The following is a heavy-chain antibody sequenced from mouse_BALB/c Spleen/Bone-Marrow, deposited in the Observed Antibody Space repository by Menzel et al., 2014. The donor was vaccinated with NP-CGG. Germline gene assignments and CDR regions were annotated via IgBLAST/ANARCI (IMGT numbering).Heavy chain of an antibody. CDR2: SRNKANGYTT. CDR3: ARDINYDIYWYFDV. V-gene: IGHV7-3*02. CDR1: GFTFTDYY. J-gene: IGHJ1*01. Sequence: EVHLVESGGGLAQPGGSLRLSCATSGFTFTDYYMSWVRQPPGKALEWLGFSRNKANGYTTEYSASVKGRFTIPRDNSQSILYLQMNTLRAEDSATYYCARDINYDIYWYFDVWGAGTTVTVSS. D-gene: IGHD2-4*01.